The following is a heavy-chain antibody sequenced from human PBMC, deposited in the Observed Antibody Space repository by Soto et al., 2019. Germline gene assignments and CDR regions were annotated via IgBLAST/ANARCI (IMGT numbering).Heavy chain of an antibody. J-gene: IGHJ6*03. CDR1: GGSISSSSYY. CDR3: ARQPLYWSGGSCYPFSYYYYMDV. CDR2: IYYSGST. D-gene: IGHD2-15*01. Sequence: QLQLQESGPGLVKPSETLSLTCTVSGGSISSSSYYWGWIRQPPGKGLEWIGIIYYSGSTYYNPSLKCRVPISVDPSNNHFSLKLSSVTAADTAVYYCARQPLYWSGGSCYPFSYYYYMDVWGKGTTVTVSS. V-gene: IGHV4-39*01.